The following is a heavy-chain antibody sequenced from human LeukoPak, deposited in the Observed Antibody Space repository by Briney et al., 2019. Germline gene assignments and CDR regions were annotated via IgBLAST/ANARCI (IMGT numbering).Heavy chain of an antibody. CDR3: ARVLACSGGSCYETAIDY. V-gene: IGHV4-4*07. Sequence: PSETLSLTCTVSGGSISSYYWSWIRQPAGKGLEWIGRIYTSGSTNYNPSLKSRVTMSVDTSKNQFSLKLSSVTAADTAVYYCARVLACSGGSCYETAIDYWGQGTLVTVSS. D-gene: IGHD2-15*01. J-gene: IGHJ4*02. CDR2: IYTSGST. CDR1: GGSISSYY.